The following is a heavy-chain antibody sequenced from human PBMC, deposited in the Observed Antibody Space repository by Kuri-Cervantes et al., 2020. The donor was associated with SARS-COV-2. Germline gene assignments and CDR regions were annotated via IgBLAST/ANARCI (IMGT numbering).Heavy chain of an antibody. CDR1: GGSFSGYY. CDR3: AREWDYYIDY. D-gene: IGHD1-26*01. Sequence: SETLSLTCAVYGGSFSGYYWSWIRQPPGKGLEWIGEINHSGSTNYNPSLRSRVTISVDTSKNQFSLKLRSVTAADTAVYYCAREWDYYIDYWGQGTRVTVSS. J-gene: IGHJ4*02. V-gene: IGHV4-34*01. CDR2: INHSGST.